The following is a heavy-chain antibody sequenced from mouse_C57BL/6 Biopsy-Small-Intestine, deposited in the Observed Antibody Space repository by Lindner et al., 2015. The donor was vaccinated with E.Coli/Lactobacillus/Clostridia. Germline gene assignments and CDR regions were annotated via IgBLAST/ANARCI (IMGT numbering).Heavy chain of an antibody. CDR3: TRQGRDY. CDR1: GYAFTNYL. D-gene: IGHD3-3*01. V-gene: IGHV1-54*01. Sequence: VQLQESGAELVRPGTSVKVSCKASGYAFTNYLIEWIRQRPGQGLEWIGVIYPGSGDMKHNEKFKDKATLTADKSSNTAYLQLSSLTSEDSAVYFCTRQGRDYWGQGTTLTVSS. J-gene: IGHJ2*01. CDR2: IYPGSGDM.